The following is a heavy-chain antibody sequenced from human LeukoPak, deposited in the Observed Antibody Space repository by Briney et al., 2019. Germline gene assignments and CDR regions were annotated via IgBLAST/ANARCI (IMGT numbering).Heavy chain of an antibody. D-gene: IGHD5-18*01. V-gene: IGHV1-18*01. CDR1: GYTFTIYG. CDR3: ARANTAMVTIGEGFDY. Sequence: ASVTVSFTASGYTFTIYGISWVRQAPGQGREGMGWISAYNGNTNYAQKLQGRGTMTTDTSTSTAYMELRSLRSDDTAVYYCARANTAMVTIGEGFDYWGQGTLVTVSS. J-gene: IGHJ4*02. CDR2: ISAYNGNT.